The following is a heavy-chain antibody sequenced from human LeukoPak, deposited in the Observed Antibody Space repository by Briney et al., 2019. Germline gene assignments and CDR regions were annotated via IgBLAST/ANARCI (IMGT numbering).Heavy chain of an antibody. CDR3: ARESSTHIDL. D-gene: IGHD2-2*01. CDR2: ISSDSSYK. J-gene: IGHJ2*01. Sequence: GGSLRLSCAASGFTFISYSMNWVRQAPGKGLEWVSSISSDSSYKYSADSLKGRFTISRDNARSSLYLQMNNLGAEDTAVYYCARESSTHIDLWGRGTVVTVSS. V-gene: IGHV3-21*01. CDR1: GFTFISYS.